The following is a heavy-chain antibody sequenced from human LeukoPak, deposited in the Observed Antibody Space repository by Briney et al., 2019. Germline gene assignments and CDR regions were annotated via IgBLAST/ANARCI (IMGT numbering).Heavy chain of an antibody. Sequence: GGSLGLSCAASGSTFSSYAMTWVRQAPGRGLEWVSVLYTGGSTYYADSVKGRFTISRDNSKNTLYLQMNSLRGEDTAVYYCARGYYDSSFDYWGQGTLVTVSS. CDR1: GSTFSSYA. J-gene: IGHJ4*02. CDR3: ARGYYDSSFDY. D-gene: IGHD3-22*01. V-gene: IGHV3-66*01. CDR2: LYTGGST.